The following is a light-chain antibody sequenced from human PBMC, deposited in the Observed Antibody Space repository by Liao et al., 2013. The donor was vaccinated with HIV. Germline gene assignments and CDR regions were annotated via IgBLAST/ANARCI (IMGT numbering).Light chain of an antibody. CDR1: TLGDKY. CDR3: QAWDRTTSYG. Sequence: SYALTQPPSLSVSPGQTASITCSGDTLGDKYACWYQQKPGQSPVLVIYQDSKRPSGIPERFSGSNSGNTATLTISGTQAMDEADYYCQAWDRTTSYGFGTGTKVTVL. CDR2: QDS. V-gene: IGLV3-1*01. J-gene: IGLJ1*01.